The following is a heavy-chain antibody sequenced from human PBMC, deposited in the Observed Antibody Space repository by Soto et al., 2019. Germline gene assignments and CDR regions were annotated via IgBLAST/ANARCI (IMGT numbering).Heavy chain of an antibody. J-gene: IGHJ4*02. CDR1: GGSFSGYY. D-gene: IGHD3-10*01. V-gene: IGHV4-34*01. CDR2: INHSGST. CDR3: ARIITMVRGVIRYYFDY. Sequence: QVQLQQWGAGLLKPSETLSLTCAVYGGSFSGYYWSWIRQPPGKGLEWIGEINHSGSTNYNPSLKGRVTISVDTSKNQFSLKLSSVTAADTAVYYCARIITMVRGVIRYYFDYWGQGTLVTVSS.